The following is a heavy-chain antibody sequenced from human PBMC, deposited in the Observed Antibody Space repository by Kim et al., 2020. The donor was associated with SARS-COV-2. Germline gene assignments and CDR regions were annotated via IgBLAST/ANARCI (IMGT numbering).Heavy chain of an antibody. Sequence: NYNPTLERRVTISVDKSKNQFSLKLSSVTAADTAVYYCARVWLGNYGMDVWGQGTTVTVSS. CDR3: ARVWLGNYGMDV. V-gene: IGHV4-4*02. D-gene: IGHD3-10*01. J-gene: IGHJ6*02.